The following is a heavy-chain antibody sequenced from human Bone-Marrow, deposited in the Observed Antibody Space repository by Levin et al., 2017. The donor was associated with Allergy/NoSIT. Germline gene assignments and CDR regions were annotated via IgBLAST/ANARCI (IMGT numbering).Heavy chain of an antibody. CDR2: IDWDGEE. J-gene: IGHJ2*01. CDR1: GFSLSTHGMR. D-gene: IGHD2-21*01. V-gene: IGHV2-70*04. Sequence: SGPTLVKPTQTLTLTCTFSGFSLSTHGMRVSWIRQPPGKALEWLARIDWDGEEFYTASLKTRLTISKDTSKNQVVLTVTNMDPVDTATYYCARTYCVGGGGCHGLSWHFDFWGRGTLVTVSS. CDR3: ARTYCVGGGGCHGLSWHFDF.